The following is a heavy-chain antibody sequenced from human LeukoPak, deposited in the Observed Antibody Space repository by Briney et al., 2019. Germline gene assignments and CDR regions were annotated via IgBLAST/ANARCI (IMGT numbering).Heavy chain of an antibody. CDR1: GGSISSSSYY. Sequence: NPSETLSLTCTVSGGSISSSSYYWGWIRQPPGKGLEWIGSIYYSGSTYYNPSLKSRVTISVDTFKNQFSLKLSSVTAADTAVYYCARNGYFSIDYWGQGALVTVSS. CDR2: IYYSGST. J-gene: IGHJ4*02. V-gene: IGHV4-39*07. D-gene: IGHD4-17*01. CDR3: ARNGYFSIDY.